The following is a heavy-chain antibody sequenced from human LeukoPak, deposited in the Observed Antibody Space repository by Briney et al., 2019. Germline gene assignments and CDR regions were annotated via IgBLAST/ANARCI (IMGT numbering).Heavy chain of an antibody. V-gene: IGHV4-59*11. D-gene: IGHD4-17*01. CDR1: GGSISGHY. CDR3: AKGYGDYVGWFDP. J-gene: IGHJ5*02. Sequence: SETLSLTCTVSGGSISGHYWSWIRQPPGKGLEWIGYINYRGNTNYNPSLKSRVTISVDTSKTQFSLRLSSVTAADTAVYYCAKGYGDYVGWFDPWGQGTLVTVSS. CDR2: INYRGNT.